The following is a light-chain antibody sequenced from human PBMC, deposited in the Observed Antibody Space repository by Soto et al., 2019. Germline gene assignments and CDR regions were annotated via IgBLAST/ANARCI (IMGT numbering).Light chain of an antibody. CDR1: SSNIGNNY. V-gene: IGLV1-51*01. Sequence: QSALTQPPSVSAAPGQKVTISCSGSSSNIGNNYVSWYQQFPGTDPKLLIYDNNKRPSGIPDRFSGSKSGTSATLDITGLQTGDEADYYCGTWDSSLSAVVFGGGTQLTVL. CDR2: DNN. J-gene: IGLJ2*01. CDR3: GTWDSSLSAVV.